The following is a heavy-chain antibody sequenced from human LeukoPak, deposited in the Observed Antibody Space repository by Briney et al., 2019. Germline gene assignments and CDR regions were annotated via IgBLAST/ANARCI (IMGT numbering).Heavy chain of an antibody. J-gene: IGHJ5*02. CDR1: GGSFTGYY. CDR3: AREGTAGTNPNWFDP. V-gene: IGHV4-59*01. Sequence: PSETLSLTCAVYGGSFTGYYWSWIRQPPGKGLEWIGYISYSGSTNFNPSLKSRVTISVDTSKNQFSLKLSSVTAADTAVYYCAREGTAGTNPNWFDPWGQGTLVTVSS. CDR2: ISYSGST. D-gene: IGHD1-1*01.